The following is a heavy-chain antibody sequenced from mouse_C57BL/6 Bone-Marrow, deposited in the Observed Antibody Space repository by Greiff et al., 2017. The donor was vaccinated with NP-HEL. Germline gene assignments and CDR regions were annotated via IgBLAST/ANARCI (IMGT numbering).Heavy chain of an antibody. V-gene: IGHV1-81*01. CDR3: AREYDGYDWFAY. CDR2: IYPRSGNT. Sequence: VKLMESGAELARPGASVKLSCKASGYTFTSYGISWVKQRTGQGLEWIGEIYPRSGNTYYNEKFKGKATLTADKSSSTAYMELRSLTSEDSAVYFCAREYDGYDWFAYWGQGTLVTVSA. CDR1: GYTFTSYG. J-gene: IGHJ3*01. D-gene: IGHD2-3*01.